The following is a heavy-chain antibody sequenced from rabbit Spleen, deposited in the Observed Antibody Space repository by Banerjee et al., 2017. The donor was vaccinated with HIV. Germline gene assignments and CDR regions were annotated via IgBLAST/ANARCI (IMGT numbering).Heavy chain of an antibody. CDR1: GFSFSSSDY. CDR2: ICAGSNGFVGTT. V-gene: IGHV1S45*01. J-gene: IGHJ4*01. CDR3: ARWASSDGYFDL. Sequence: QQHLEESGGGLVKPEGSLTLTCTASGFSFSSSDYICWVRQAPGKGLEWIACICAGSNGFVGTTYYASWAIGRFTISKTSSTAVALQMTRLTAADTATYFCARWASSDGYFDLWGQGTLVTVS. D-gene: IGHD1-1*01.